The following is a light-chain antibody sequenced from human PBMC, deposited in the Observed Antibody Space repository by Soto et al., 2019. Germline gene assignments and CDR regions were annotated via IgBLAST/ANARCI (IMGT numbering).Light chain of an antibody. CDR1: QSISTY. CDR3: QQSYRTVWT. V-gene: IGKV1-39*01. Sequence: DIQMTQSPSPLSASVGDRVTITCRASQSISTYLNWYQQMPGKAPQLLIYAASSLQSGVPSRFSGSGSGTDFTLTISSLQPEDFATYYCQQSYRTVWTFGQGTKVEIK. CDR2: AAS. J-gene: IGKJ1*01.